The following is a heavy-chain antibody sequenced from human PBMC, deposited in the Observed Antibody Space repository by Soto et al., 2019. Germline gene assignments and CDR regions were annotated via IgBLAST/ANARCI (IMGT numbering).Heavy chain of an antibody. CDR1: GFIFNTYS. V-gene: IGHV3-21*01. CDR2: ISSSSTYI. D-gene: IGHD2-2*02. CDR3: ARDVLSGYCTTTSCNSGLDV. Sequence: LVESGGGLVKPGGSLRLSCTASGFIFNTYSMNWVRQTPGKGLEWVSSISSSSTYIYYADSVKGRFTVSRDNGKKSLFLQMNSLEIEDTAVYYCARDVLSGYCTTTSCNSGLDVWGQGATVTVSS. J-gene: IGHJ6*02.